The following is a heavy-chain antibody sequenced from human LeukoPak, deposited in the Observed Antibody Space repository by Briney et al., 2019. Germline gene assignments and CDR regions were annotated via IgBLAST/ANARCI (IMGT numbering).Heavy chain of an antibody. J-gene: IGHJ4*02. CDR3: ARDLVSFDY. D-gene: IGHD3-16*01. V-gene: IGHV3-7*03. Sequence: PGGSLRLSCAAYGFTFSSYWMSWVRQAPGKGLEWVANIKQDGSEKYYVDSVKGRFTISRDNAKNSLYLQMNSLRAEDTAVYYCARDLVSFDYWGQGTLVTVSS. CDR2: IKQDGSEK. CDR1: GFTFSSYW.